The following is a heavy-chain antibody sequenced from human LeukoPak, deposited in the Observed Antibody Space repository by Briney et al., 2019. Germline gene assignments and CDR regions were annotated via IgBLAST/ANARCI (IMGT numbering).Heavy chain of an antibody. CDR1: GGSISSGSYY. V-gene: IGHV4-61*02. D-gene: IGHD6-13*01. J-gene: IGHJ6*03. CDR3: ARDQQLGHYYYYYMDV. Sequence: SETLSLTCTVSGGSISSGSYYWSWIRQPAGKGLEWIGRTYTSGSTNYNPSLKSRVTISVDTSKNQFSLKLSSVTAADTAVYYCARDQQLGHYYYYYMDVWGKGTTVIISS. CDR2: TYTSGST.